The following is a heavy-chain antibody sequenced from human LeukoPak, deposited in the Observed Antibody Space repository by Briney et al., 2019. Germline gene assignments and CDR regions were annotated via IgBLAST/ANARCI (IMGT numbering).Heavy chain of an antibody. CDR2: ICYSGST. D-gene: IGHD4-17*01. V-gene: IGHV4-59*01. J-gene: IGHJ6*04. CDR3: ARETYGDYECGMDV. CDR1: GGAISTYD. Sequence: PSGTLCLTCTVSGGAISTYDLSWVRQPPGQGLEWLGYICYSGSTNYNPSLKSRVTISVDTTKNHFSLKLMSVTDADTAVYYCARETYGDYECGMDVWGKGTMVTVSS.